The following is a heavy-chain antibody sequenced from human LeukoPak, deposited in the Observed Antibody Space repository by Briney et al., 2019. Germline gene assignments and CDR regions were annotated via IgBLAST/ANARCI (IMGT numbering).Heavy chain of an antibody. CDR1: GFKFDDYG. V-gene: IGHV3-21*01. CDR3: GRVKEASAFDI. CDR2: VSSSGRHM. Sequence: GGSLRLSCTASGFKFDDYGMTWVRQAPGKGLEWVSSVSSSGRHMYYADSVKGRFTIFRDNAKNSLYLQMNSLRAEDTAVYYCGRVKEASAFDIWGQGTMVTVSS. J-gene: IGHJ3*02. D-gene: IGHD5-12*01.